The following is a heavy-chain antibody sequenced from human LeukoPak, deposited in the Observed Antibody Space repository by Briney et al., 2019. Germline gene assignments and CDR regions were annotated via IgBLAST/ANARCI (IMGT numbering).Heavy chain of an antibody. CDR3: ARALPYYGSGSYRSIYFDY. Sequence: GGSLRLSCAASGFTFDGYGMSWVRQAPGKGLEWVSGINWNGGSTGYADSVKGRFTISRDNAKNSLYLQMNSLRAEDTALYYCARALPYYGSGSYRSIYFDYWGQGTLVTVSS. D-gene: IGHD3-10*01. V-gene: IGHV3-20*04. J-gene: IGHJ4*02. CDR1: GFTFDGYG. CDR2: INWNGGST.